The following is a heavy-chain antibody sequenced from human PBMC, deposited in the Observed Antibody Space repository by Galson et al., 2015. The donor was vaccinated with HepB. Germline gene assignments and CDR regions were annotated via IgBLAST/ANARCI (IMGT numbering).Heavy chain of an antibody. D-gene: IGHD3-3*01. V-gene: IGHV3-33*01. CDR3: ARDTRFLGGMDV. Sequence: SLRLSCAASGFTFSSYGMHWVRQAPGKGLEWVAVIWYDGSNKYYADSVKGRFTISRDNPKNTLYLQMNSLGAEDTAVYYCARDTRFLGGMDVWGKGTTVTVSS. CDR1: GFTFSSYG. J-gene: IGHJ6*03. CDR2: IWYDGSNK.